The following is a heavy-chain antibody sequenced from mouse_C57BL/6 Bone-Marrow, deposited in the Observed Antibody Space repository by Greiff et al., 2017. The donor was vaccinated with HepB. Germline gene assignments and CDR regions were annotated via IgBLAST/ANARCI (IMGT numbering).Heavy chain of an antibody. CDR3: ARGLPYAMDY. V-gene: IGHV5-17*01. CDR2: ISSGSSTI. D-gene: IGHD3-1*01. Sequence: EVNVVESGGGLEKPGGSLKLSCAASGFTFSDYGMHWVRQAPEKGLEWVAYISSGSSTIYYADTVKGRFTISRDNAKNTLFLQMTSLRSEDTAMYYCARGLPYAMDYWGQGTSVTVSS. CDR1: GFTFSDYG. J-gene: IGHJ4*01.